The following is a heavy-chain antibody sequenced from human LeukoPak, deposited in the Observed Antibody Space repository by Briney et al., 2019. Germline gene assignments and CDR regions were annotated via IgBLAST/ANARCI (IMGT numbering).Heavy chain of an antibody. D-gene: IGHD3-10*01. CDR3: ARVNRGWFGELLDYMDV. CDR1: GGSISSYY. V-gene: IGHV4-59*01. Sequence: SETLSLTCTVSGGSISSYYRSWIRQPPGKGLEWIGYIYYSGSTNYNPSLKSRVTISVDTSKNQFSLKLSSVTAADTAVYYCARVNRGWFGELLDYMDVWGKGTTVTISS. CDR2: IYYSGST. J-gene: IGHJ6*03.